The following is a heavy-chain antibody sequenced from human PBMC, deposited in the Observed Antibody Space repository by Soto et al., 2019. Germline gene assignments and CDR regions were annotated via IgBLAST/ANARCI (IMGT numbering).Heavy chain of an antibody. CDR3: ARGSQLERDALDI. CDR2: IYYTGHT. V-gene: IGHV4-31*03. Sequence: QVQLQESGPGLVKPSQTLSLTCSVSGVSINSGGYYWSWLRHHPGKGLEWIGYIYYTGHTFYNASLKSGVAMSLDTSENQSSLKLSSVTAADTAVYYCARGSQLERDALDIWGQGTMVTVSS. CDR1: GVSINSGGYY. D-gene: IGHD1-1*01. J-gene: IGHJ3*02.